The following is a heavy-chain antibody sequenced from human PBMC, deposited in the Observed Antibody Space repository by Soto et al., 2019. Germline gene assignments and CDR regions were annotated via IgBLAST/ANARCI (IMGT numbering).Heavy chain of an antibody. CDR2: IYPGDSDT. Sequence: PGASLKTSCKGSGCSFTSYWIGWVRQMPGKGLEWMGIIYPGDSDTRYSPSFQGQVTISADKSISTAYLQWSSLKASDTAMYYCARRSYSSGWLYWGQGTLVTVSS. CDR1: GCSFTSYW. CDR3: ARRSYSSGWLY. D-gene: IGHD6-19*01. V-gene: IGHV5-51*01. J-gene: IGHJ4*02.